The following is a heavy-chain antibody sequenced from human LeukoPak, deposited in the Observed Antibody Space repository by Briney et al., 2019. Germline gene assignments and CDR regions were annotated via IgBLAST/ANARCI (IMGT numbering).Heavy chain of an antibody. D-gene: IGHD2-15*01. J-gene: IGHJ5*02. CDR3: ARVSGLIYCSGGSCQNWFDP. V-gene: IGHV1-2*02. CDR1: GYTFTGYY. CDR2: INPNSGGT. Sequence: ASVKVSCKASGYTFTGYYMHWVRQAPGQGLEWMGWINPNSGGTNYAQKFQGRVTMTRDTSISTAYMELSRLRSDDTAVYYCARVSGLIYCSGGSCQNWFDPWGQGTLVTVSS.